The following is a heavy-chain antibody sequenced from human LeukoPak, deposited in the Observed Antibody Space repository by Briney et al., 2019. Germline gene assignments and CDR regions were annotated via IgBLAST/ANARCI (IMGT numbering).Heavy chain of an antibody. D-gene: IGHD3-10*01. CDR1: GYIFISCG. J-gene: IGHJ4*02. CDR3: ARDKLRGSGSYRPGIDY. Sequence: ASAQVSCKASGYIFISCGIRWVRQAPGQGVVWMGWISAYTGNTNYTQNLQGRVTMTTDTSTSTAYMELRSLRSDDTAVYYCARDKLRGSGSYRPGIDYWGQGTLVTVSS. CDR2: ISAYTGNT. V-gene: IGHV1-18*01.